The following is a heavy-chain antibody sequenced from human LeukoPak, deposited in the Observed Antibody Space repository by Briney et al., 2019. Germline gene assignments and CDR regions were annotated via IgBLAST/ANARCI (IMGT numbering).Heavy chain of an antibody. CDR3: TKDGAAGAPAEVMAV. Sequence: GGSLRLSCTASGFTFSNYYMTWVRQAPGKGLEWVANINHDGFEKNYVDSVRGRFTISRDNTKSSLYLQMNSLRAEDTAVYYCTKDGAAGAPAEVMAVWGQGTMVTVSS. CDR1: GFTFSNYY. J-gene: IGHJ6*02. D-gene: IGHD6-13*01. V-gene: IGHV3-7*01. CDR2: INHDGFEK.